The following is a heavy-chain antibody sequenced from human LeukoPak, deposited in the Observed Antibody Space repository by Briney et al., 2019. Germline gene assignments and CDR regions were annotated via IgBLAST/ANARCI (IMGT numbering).Heavy chain of an antibody. J-gene: IGHJ4*02. CDR1: GFTFSSYG. V-gene: IGHV3-33*06. D-gene: IGHD5-12*01. CDR2: IWYDGSNK. Sequence: GGSLRLSCAASGFTFSSYGMHWVRQAPGKGLEWVAVIWYDGSNKYYADSVKGRFTISRDNSKNTLYLQTNSLRAEDTAVYYCAKEGRHGGYAPFDYWGQGNLVTVSS. CDR3: AKEGRHGGYAPFDY.